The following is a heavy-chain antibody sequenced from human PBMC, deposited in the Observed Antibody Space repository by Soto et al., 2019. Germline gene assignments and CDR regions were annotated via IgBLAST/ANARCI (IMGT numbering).Heavy chain of an antibody. D-gene: IGHD3-10*01. CDR2: IYSGGST. CDR1: GGSITSSSSY. Sequence: SXTLSLTCTVSGGSITSSSSYWAWIRQPPGKGLEWIGSIYSGGSTYYNPSLKSRVTISVDTSKNQFSLKLSSVTAADTAVYYCASRVYGAPLWGQGTLVTVSS. J-gene: IGHJ4*02. V-gene: IGHV4-39*01. CDR3: ASRVYGAPL.